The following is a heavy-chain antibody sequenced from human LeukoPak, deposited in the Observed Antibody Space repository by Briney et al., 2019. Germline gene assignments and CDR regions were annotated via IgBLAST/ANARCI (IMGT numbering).Heavy chain of an antibody. D-gene: IGHD3-10*01. CDR1: GYIFTNNW. CDR2: VFPADSDT. V-gene: IGHV5-51*01. J-gene: IGHJ5*02. Sequence: GESLKISCKASGYIFTNNWIGLVRQMPGKGLEGMGIVFPADSDTRYSPSFQGQVTVTADRSITTAYLQWSSLKASDTAMYYCARHLGQGVAPVSWGQGTLVTVSS. CDR3: ARHLGQGVAPVS.